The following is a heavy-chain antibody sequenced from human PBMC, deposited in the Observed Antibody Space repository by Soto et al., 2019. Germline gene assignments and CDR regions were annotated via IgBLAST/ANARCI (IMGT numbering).Heavy chain of an antibody. J-gene: IGHJ5*02. CDR2: ISSDGTYT. D-gene: IGHD2-15*01. CDR3: ARTFVDGMAGFGP. V-gene: IGHV3-74*01. CDR1: GFTLSTYW. Sequence: PVGSLRLSCAASGFTLSTYWMHWVRQVPGKGLVWVSRISSDGTYTNYADSVKGRFTISRDSARNTLFLQMNYLTGEDTAAYYCARTFVDGMAGFGPWGQGTLVTVSS.